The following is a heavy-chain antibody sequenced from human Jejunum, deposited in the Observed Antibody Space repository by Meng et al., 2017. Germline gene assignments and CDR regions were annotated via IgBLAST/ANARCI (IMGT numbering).Heavy chain of an antibody. J-gene: IGHJ3*02. CDR1: GFTFSSHE. Sequence: GGPLRLSCAAPGFTFSSHEMNWVRQAPGKGLEWVSFIGSSGSPIYYADSVKVRFTISRDNAKNSLYLQMNSLRAEDTAVYYCAREGRWSEVKDGFDIWGQGTMVTVSS. V-gene: IGHV3-48*03. CDR2: IGSSGSPI. CDR3: AREGRWSEVKDGFDI. D-gene: IGHD1-14*01.